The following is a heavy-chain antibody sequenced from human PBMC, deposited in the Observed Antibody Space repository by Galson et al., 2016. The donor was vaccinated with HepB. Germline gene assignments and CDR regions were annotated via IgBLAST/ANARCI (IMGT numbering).Heavy chain of an antibody. CDR3: ARDAFWSASYTDDFYYSGMDV. CDR2: ISSSGSTI. V-gene: IGHV3-11*01. CDR1: GFTFSDYY. Sequence: SLRLSCAASGFTFSDYYMSWIRQAPGKGLEWISYISSSGSTIYYADSVKGRFTISRDNAKNSLFLQIHSLRAEDTAVYYCARDAFWSASYTDDFYYSGMDVWGKGTTVTVSS. D-gene: IGHD3-3*01. J-gene: IGHJ6*04.